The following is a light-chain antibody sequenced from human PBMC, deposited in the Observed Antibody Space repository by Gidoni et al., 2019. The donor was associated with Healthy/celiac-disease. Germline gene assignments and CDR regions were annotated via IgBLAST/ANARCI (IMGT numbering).Light chain of an antibody. J-gene: IGKJ3*01. V-gene: IGKV1-39*01. CDR2: AAS. Sequence: DIQMDQSPSSLSASVGDRVTITCRASQSISSYLNWYQQKPGKAPKLLIYAASSLQSGVPSRFSGSGSGTDFTLTISSLQPDDFATYYCQQSYSTPFTFGPXTKVEIK. CDR3: QQSYSTPFT. CDR1: QSISSY.